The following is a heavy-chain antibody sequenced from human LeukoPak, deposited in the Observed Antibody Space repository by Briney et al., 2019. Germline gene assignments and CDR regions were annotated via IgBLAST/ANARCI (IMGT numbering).Heavy chain of an antibody. Sequence: ASVKVSCKASGYTFTGYYMHWVRQAPGQGLEWMGWINPNSGGTNCAQKFQGRVTMTRDTSISTAYMELSRLRSDDTAVYYCARDDSSGYYYFDYWGQGTLVTVSS. CDR2: INPNSGGT. CDR1: GYTFTGYY. J-gene: IGHJ4*02. CDR3: ARDDSSGYYYFDY. D-gene: IGHD3-22*01. V-gene: IGHV1-2*02.